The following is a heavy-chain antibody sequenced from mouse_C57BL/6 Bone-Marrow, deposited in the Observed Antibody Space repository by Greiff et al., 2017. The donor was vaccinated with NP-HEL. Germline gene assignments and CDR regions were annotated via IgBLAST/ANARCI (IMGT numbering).Heavy chain of an antibody. CDR1: GFNIKNTY. CDR3: ARCESIYDGYSLFDY. Sequence: VQLQQSVAELVRPGASVKLSCTASGFNIKNTYMHWVKQRPEQGLEWIGRIDPANGNTKYAPKFQGKATITADKSSNTAYLQLSSLTSEDTAIYFCARCESIYDGYSLFDYWGQGTTLTVSS. CDR2: IDPANGNT. J-gene: IGHJ2*01. D-gene: IGHD2-3*01. V-gene: IGHV14-3*01.